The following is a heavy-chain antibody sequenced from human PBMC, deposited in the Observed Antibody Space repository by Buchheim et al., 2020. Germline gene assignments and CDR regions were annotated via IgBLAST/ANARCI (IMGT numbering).Heavy chain of an antibody. CDR2: ISGNGDST. D-gene: IGHD3-10*01. Sequence: EVQLLESGGGLVQPGGSLRLSCAASGFTFNNYAMNWVRQTPGKGLEWVSGISGNGDSTYYADSVRGRFTLSRDNSKNTMYLQMNNLRVEDMAIYYCAKGLHSRNYGSFDSWGQGTL. CDR3: AKGLHSRNYGSFDS. J-gene: IGHJ4*02. CDR1: GFTFNNYA. V-gene: IGHV3-23*01.